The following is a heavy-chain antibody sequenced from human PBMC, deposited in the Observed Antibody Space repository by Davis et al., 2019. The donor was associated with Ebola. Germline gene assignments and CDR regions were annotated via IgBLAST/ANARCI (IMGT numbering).Heavy chain of an antibody. D-gene: IGHD5-18*01. CDR3: ARDNTATVSGGFDP. CDR2: INHSGST. J-gene: IGHJ5*02. Sequence: PSETLSLTCTVYGGSFSGYYWSWIRQPPGKGLEWIGEINHSGSTNYNPSLKSRVTISVDTSKNQFSLKLSSVTAADTAVYYCARDNTATVSGGFDPWGQGTLVTVSS. CDR1: GGSFSGYY. V-gene: IGHV4-34*01.